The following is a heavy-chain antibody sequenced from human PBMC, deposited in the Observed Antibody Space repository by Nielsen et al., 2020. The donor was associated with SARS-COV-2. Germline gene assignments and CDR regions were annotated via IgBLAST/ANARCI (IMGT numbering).Heavy chain of an antibody. V-gene: IGHV1-69*04. J-gene: IGHJ6*02. CDR1: GGTFISYA. Sequence: SAKVSCKASGGTFISYAISRVRQAPGQGLEWMGRIIPILGIANYAQKFQGRVTITADKSTSTAYMELSSLRSEDTAVYYCARGRYYDSSGFRHTHYYYYYGMDVWGQGTTVTVSS. CDR2: IIPILGIA. D-gene: IGHD3-22*01. CDR3: ARGRYYDSSGFRHTHYYYYYGMDV.